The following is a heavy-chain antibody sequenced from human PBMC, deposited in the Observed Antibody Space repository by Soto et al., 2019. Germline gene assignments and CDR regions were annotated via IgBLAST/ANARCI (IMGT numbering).Heavy chain of an antibody. CDR1: GFTFSSYG. J-gene: IGHJ4*02. Sequence: QVQLVESGGGVVQPGRSLRLSCAASGFTFSSYGMHWVRQAPGKGLEWVAVISYDGSNKYYADSVKGRFTISRDNSKNTLHLQMNSLRAEDTAVYYCAKPPAAAGTTTYYFDYWGQGTLVTVSS. CDR3: AKPPAAAGTTTYYFDY. D-gene: IGHD6-13*01. CDR2: ISYDGSNK. V-gene: IGHV3-30*18.